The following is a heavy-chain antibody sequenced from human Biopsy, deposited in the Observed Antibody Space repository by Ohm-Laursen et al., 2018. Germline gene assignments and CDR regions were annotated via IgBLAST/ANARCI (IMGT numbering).Heavy chain of an antibody. V-gene: IGHV4-59*08. CDR1: GGSISSFY. Sequence: SDTLSLTCAVSGGSISSFYWTWIRQPPGKGPEWIGDISDSGSTNYKPSLKSRVIISVYTSKNHFSLNLSSVTAADTAVYYCARRGSGGRSFDHWGQGTLVTVSS. CDR3: ARRGSGGRSFDH. D-gene: IGHD2-15*01. CDR2: ISDSGST. J-gene: IGHJ4*02.